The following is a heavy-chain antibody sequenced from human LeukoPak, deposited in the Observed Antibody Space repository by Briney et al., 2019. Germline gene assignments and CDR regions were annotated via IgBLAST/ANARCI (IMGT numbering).Heavy chain of an antibody. CDR3: ARTNLIWFGERGYFDY. CDR2: INHSGST. D-gene: IGHD3-10*01. Sequence: SETLSLTCAVYGGSFSGYYWCWIRQPPGKGLEWIGEINHSGSTNYNPSLKSRVTISVDTSKNQFSLKLSSVTAADTAVYYCARTNLIWFGERGYFDYWGQGTLVTVSS. V-gene: IGHV4-34*01. J-gene: IGHJ4*02. CDR1: GGSFSGYY.